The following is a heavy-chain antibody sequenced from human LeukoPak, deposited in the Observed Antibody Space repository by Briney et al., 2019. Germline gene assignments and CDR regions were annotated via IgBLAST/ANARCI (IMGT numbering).Heavy chain of an antibody. V-gene: IGHV1-69*13. Sequence: GASVKVSCKASGGTFSSYAISWVRQAPGQGLEWMGGIIPIFGTANYAQKSQGRVTITADESTSTAYMELSSLRSEDTAVYYCARVRVGTQPSFDYWGQGTLVTVSS. CDR3: ARVRVGTQPSFDY. D-gene: IGHD3-10*01. CDR1: GGTFSSYA. CDR2: IIPIFGTA. J-gene: IGHJ4*02.